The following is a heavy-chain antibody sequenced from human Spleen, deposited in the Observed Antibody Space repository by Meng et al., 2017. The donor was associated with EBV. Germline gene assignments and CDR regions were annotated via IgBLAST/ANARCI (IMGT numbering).Heavy chain of an antibody. V-gene: IGHV4-39*01. Sequence: LHRQESGPGLVKPSETLSLTCSVSGGSISSYTYYWGWIRQPPGKGLEWIGSIDYRENTYYNPSLKSRITISVDTPKNQFSLKLTSMTAADTAVYYCARADYYDTSGNVDFWGQGALVTVSS. CDR3: ARADYYDTSGNVDF. CDR2: IDYRENT. J-gene: IGHJ4*02. CDR1: GGSISSYTYY. D-gene: IGHD3-22*01.